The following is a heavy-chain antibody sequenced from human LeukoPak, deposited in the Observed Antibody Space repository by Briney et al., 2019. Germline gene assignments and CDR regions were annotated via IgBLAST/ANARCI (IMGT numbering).Heavy chain of an antibody. Sequence: ASVKVSCKASGYTFTSYAMNWVRQAPGQGLEWMGWISAYNGNTNYAQKLQGRVTMTTDTSTSTAYMELRSLRSDDTAVYHCARRSAYGDSDYWGQGTLVTVSS. CDR1: GYTFTSYA. V-gene: IGHV1-18*01. CDR3: ARRSAYGDSDY. J-gene: IGHJ4*02. CDR2: ISAYNGNT. D-gene: IGHD4-17*01.